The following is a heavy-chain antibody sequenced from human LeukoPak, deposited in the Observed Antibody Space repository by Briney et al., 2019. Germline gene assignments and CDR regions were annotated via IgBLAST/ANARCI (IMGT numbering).Heavy chain of an antibody. CDR1: GGSISDYY. CDR2: TYGSGSA. Sequence: PSETLSLTCTVSGGSISDYYWSWIRQPPGKGLEWIGYTYGSGSANYNLPLKSRVTISVDTSKNQVSLTVNSVTTADTAVYYCARSGGYSSPQNHWGQGTLVTVSS. CDR3: ARSGGYSSPQNH. V-gene: IGHV4-59*01. J-gene: IGHJ5*02. D-gene: IGHD6-19*01.